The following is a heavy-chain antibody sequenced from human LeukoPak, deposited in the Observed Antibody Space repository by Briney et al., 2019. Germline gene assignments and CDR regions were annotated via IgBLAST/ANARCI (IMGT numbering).Heavy chain of an antibody. CDR2: INPDSGAT. J-gene: IGHJ4*02. CDR1: GYTFTGFY. V-gene: IGHV1-2*02. D-gene: IGHD2-2*01. CDR3: ARDELSVLSTTCCSGLGH. Sequence: ASVKVSCKASGYTFTGFYMHWVRQAPGQGPEWMGWINPDSGATKYAQKFLGRVTMTRDASISTTYMELSRLTSDDTAIYYCARDELSVLSTTCCSGLGHWGQGTLVTVSS.